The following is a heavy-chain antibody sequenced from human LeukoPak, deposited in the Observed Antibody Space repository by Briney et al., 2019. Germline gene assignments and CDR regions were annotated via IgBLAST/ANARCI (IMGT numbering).Heavy chain of an antibody. CDR1: GYTFTSYY. CDR3: ARELVPFDAFDI. CDR2: INPSGGST. Sequence: ASVKVSCKASGYTFTSYYMHWVRQAPGQGLEWMGIINPSGGSTSYAQKFQGRVTMTRDTSTSTVYMELSSLRSDDTAVYYCARELVPFDAFDIWGQGTMVTVSS. J-gene: IGHJ3*02. V-gene: IGHV1-46*01. D-gene: IGHD2-8*02.